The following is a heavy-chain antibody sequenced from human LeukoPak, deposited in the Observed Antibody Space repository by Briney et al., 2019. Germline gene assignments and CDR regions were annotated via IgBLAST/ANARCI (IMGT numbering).Heavy chain of an antibody. Sequence: GESLRISCKGSGYSFTSYWIAWVRQVPGKGLEWMGIIYPGDSHTRYSPSFQGRVTVSADKSISTAYLQWSSLKASDSAIYFCARQLRSPDDAFDIWGQGTMVSVSS. CDR3: ARQLRSPDDAFDI. CDR1: GYSFTSYW. CDR2: IYPGDSHT. D-gene: IGHD2-8*01. V-gene: IGHV5-51*01. J-gene: IGHJ3*02.